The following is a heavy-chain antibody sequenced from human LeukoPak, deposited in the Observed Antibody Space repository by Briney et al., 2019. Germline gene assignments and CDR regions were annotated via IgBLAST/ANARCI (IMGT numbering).Heavy chain of an antibody. J-gene: IGHJ4*02. D-gene: IGHD6-13*01. V-gene: IGHV3-7*03. CDR2: IKKDGSET. CDR3: ARGRYSSTTYYFDS. Sequence: WVRQAPGKGLEWVANIKKDGSETYYVDSVKGRFTISRDNAKNSLYLQMNSLRAEDTAIYYCARGRYSSTTYYFDSWGQGTLVTVSS.